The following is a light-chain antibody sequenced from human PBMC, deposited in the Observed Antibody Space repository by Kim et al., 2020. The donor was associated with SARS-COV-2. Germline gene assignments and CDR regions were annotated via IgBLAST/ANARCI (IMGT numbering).Light chain of an antibody. CDR2: RNN. J-gene: IGLJ3*02. CDR1: NSNIGVNT. V-gene: IGLV1-44*01. CDR3: ATWDDSLNAWV. Sequence: GQSVTIYCSGSNSNIGVNTVNWDQQFPGTAPKLLIYRNNQRPSGVPDRFSGSKSGTSASLALSGLLSEDEADYYCATWDDSLNAWVFGGGTKLTVL.